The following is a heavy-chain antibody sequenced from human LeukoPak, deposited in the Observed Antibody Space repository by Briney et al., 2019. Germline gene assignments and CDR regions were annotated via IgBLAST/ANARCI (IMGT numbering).Heavy chain of an antibody. CDR2: ISAYNGNT. J-gene: IGHJ4*02. D-gene: IGHD3-10*02. Sequence: ASVKVSCKASGYTFTSYGISWVRQAPGQGLEWMGWISAYNGNTNYAQKLQGRVTVTTDTSTSTAYMELRSLRSDDTAVYYCARGVNYYDRYYFDYWGQGTLVTVSS. CDR1: GYTFTSYG. V-gene: IGHV1-18*01. CDR3: ARGVNYYDRYYFDY.